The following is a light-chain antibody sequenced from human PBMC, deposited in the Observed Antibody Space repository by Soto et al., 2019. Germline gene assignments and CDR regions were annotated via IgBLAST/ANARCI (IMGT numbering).Light chain of an antibody. CDR2: GAS. Sequence: EIVLTHSPGTLSLSPLKRATLSCRASQSVSSYLSWYQQKPGQAPRLLISGASNRATGTPDRFRGSGSGTDFTLTITRLEPEDFAVYYCHQYGSAPWTFGQGTKVDIK. CDR1: QSVSSY. V-gene: IGKV3-20*01. J-gene: IGKJ1*01. CDR3: HQYGSAPWT.